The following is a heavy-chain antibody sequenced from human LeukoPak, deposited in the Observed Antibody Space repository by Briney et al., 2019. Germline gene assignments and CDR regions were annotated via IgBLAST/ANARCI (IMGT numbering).Heavy chain of an antibody. CDR1: GGSINSATYY. V-gene: IGHV4-39*01. CDR3: ARALAYCAGNCVTDYFDY. J-gene: IGHJ4*02. D-gene: IGHD2-21*01. Sequence: PSETLSLTCTVSGGSINSATYYWGWIRQPPGKGLEWIGTIYSSGSTSYTPSLESRVTLSVDTSKNQFFLKLTSVTAADTAVYYCARALAYCAGNCVTDYFDYWGQGALVTVSS. CDR2: IYSSGST.